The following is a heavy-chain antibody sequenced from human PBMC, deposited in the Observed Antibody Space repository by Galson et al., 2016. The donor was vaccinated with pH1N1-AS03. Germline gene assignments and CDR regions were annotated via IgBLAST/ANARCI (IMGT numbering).Heavy chain of an antibody. V-gene: IGHV3-7*03. J-gene: IGHJ4*02. CDR1: GNTFSSYW. CDR2: INEDGSEK. Sequence: SLRLSCAASGNTFSSYWMTWVRQAPGKGLECVACINEDGSEKYYVDSMKGRFTISRDNAKNSLYLQMNSLIAEDTAVYYCARKDGDWGSVDFWGQGTLVTVSS. CDR3: ARKDGDWGSVDF. D-gene: IGHD7-27*01.